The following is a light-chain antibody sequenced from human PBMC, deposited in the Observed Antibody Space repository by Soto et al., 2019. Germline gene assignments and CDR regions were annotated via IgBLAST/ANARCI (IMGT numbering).Light chain of an antibody. CDR2: EVS. Sequence: QSVLTQPASVSGSPGQSIAISCTGSSSDVGFYNYVSWYQQHPGEVPKLIIFEVSNRPSGVSNRFSGSKSGNTASLTISGLQAEDEAAYYCSSYTTSRHRVFGTGTKLTVL. CDR1: SSDVGFYNY. J-gene: IGLJ1*01. V-gene: IGLV2-14*01. CDR3: SSYTTSRHRV.